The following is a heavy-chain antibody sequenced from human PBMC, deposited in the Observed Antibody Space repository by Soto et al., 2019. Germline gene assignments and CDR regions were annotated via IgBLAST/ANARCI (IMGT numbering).Heavy chain of an antibody. J-gene: IGHJ6*02. D-gene: IGHD2-15*01. Sequence: QVQLVESGGGVVQPGRSLRLSCAASGFTFSSYGMHWVRQAPGKGLEWVAGISYDGSNKYYADSVKGRFTISRDNSKNTLYLKKNSLRAEDTAVYYCAKDLGYCSGGSCGGMDVWGQGTTVTVSS. V-gene: IGHV3-30*18. CDR3: AKDLGYCSGGSCGGMDV. CDR1: GFTFSSYG. CDR2: ISYDGSNK.